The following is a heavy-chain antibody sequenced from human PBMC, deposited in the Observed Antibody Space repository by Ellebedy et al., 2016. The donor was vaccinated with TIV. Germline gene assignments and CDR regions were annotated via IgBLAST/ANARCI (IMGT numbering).Heavy chain of an antibody. J-gene: IGHJ6*02. V-gene: IGHV3-23*01. CDR3: ARDKGRPPANLDV. D-gene: IGHD2-2*01. CDR1: GFTFRNYA. Sequence: PGGSLRLSCAASGFTFRNYAINWVRQAPGKGLEWVSVIGGTVENTFYADSVKGRFTIPRDNSKNTLYLQMNSLRVDDTAIYYCARDKGRPPANLDVWGQGTAVTVSS. CDR2: IGGTVENT.